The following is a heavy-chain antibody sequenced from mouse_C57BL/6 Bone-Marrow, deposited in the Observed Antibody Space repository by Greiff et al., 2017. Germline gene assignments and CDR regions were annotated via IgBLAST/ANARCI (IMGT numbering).Heavy chain of an antibody. J-gene: IGHJ4*01. CDR2: ISSGSSTI. CDR3: AITTVVSTDAMDY. D-gene: IGHD1-1*01. V-gene: IGHV5-17*01. CDR1: GFTFSDYG. Sequence: DVMLVESGGGLVKPGGSLKLSCAASGFTFSDYGMHWVRQAPEKGLEWVAYISSGSSTIYYADTVKGRFTISRDNAKNTLFLQMTILRSENTAMYYCAITTVVSTDAMDYWGQGTSVTVSS.